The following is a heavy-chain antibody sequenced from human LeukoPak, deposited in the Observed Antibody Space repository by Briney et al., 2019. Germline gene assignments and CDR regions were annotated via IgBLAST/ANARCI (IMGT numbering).Heavy chain of an antibody. J-gene: IGHJ4*02. V-gene: IGHV3-53*01. CDR3: AKGPRPGSSGYPNLDH. D-gene: IGHD3-22*01. CDR2: IYSGSTT. CDR1: GFIVSSNY. Sequence: PGGSLRLSCATSGFIVSSNYMNWVRQAPGKGLEWVSLIYSGSTTNYADAAKGRFTISRDNSKNTLYLQMNSLRVEDTAVYYCAKGPRPGSSGYPNLDHWGQGTLVTVSS.